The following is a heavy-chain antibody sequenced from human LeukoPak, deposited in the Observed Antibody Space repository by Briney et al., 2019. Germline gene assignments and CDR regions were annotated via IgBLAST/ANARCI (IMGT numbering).Heavy chain of an antibody. CDR1: GFTFGSYA. CDR3: AKAPKYCSGGSCYSDNSQYYFDY. J-gene: IGHJ4*02. D-gene: IGHD2-15*01. Sequence: GGSLRLSCAASGFTFGSYAMSWVRQAPGKGLEWVSAISGSGGSTYYADSVKGRFTISRDNSKNTLYLQINSLRAEDTAVYYCAKAPKYCSGGSCYSDNSQYYFDYWGQGTLVTVSS. V-gene: IGHV3-23*01. CDR2: ISGSGGST.